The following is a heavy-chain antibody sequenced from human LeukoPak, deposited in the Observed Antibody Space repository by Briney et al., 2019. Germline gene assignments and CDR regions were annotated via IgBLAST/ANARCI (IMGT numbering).Heavy chain of an antibody. CDR2: IYYSGSI. V-gene: IGHV4-39*01. CDR1: GDSITRNTYH. D-gene: IGHD3-16*01. CDR3: GRLNTDWGFLFDS. Sequence: KSSETLSLTCIVSGDSITRNTYHWGWVRQPPGKGLEWIGTIYYSGSIYYNQSLRGRVAPSVDTSKNQFSLKLTSVTAADAAVYYCGRLNTDWGFLFDSWGQGTLVTVFS. J-gene: IGHJ4*02.